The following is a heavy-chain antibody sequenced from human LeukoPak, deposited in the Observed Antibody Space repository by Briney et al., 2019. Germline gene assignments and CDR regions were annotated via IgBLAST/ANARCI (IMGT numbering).Heavy chain of an antibody. J-gene: IGHJ6*02. CDR3: ARGGGYYYGSGSPEDYYYGMDV. CDR1: GFTFSSYS. Sequence: GGSLRLSCAASGFTFSSYSMNWVRQAPGKGLEWVSAISGSGGSTYYADSVRGRFTISRDNSKNTLYLQMNSLRAEDTAVYYCARGGGYYYGSGSPEDYYYGMDVWGQGTTVTVSS. V-gene: IGHV3-23*01. CDR2: ISGSGGST. D-gene: IGHD3-10*01.